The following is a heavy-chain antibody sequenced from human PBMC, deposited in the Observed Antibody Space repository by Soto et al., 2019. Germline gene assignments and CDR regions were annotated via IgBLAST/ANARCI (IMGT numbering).Heavy chain of an antibody. V-gene: IGHV4-34*01. CDR3: ARGSSLVVVVAATKSHWFDP. D-gene: IGHD2-15*01. CDR2: INHSGST. Sequence: SETLSLTCAVYGGSFSGYYWSWIRQPPGKGLEWIGEINHSGSTNYNPSLKSRVTISVDTSKNQFSLKLSSVTAADTAVYYCARGSSLVVVVAATKSHWFDPWGQGTLVTVSS. CDR1: GGSFSGYY. J-gene: IGHJ5*02.